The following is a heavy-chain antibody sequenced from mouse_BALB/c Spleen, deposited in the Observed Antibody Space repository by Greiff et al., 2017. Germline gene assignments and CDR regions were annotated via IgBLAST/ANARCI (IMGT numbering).Heavy chain of an antibody. J-gene: IGHJ3*01. CDR2: ISDGGSYT. CDR1: GFTFSDYY. D-gene: IGHD2-1*01. V-gene: IGHV5-4*02. Sequence: EVQRVESGGGLVKPGGSLKLSCAASGFTFSDYYMYWVRQTPEKRLEWVATISDGGSYTYYPDSVKGRFTISRDNAKNNLYLQMSSLKSEDTAMYYSARGGNTWFAYWGQGTLVTVSA. CDR3: ARGGNTWFAY.